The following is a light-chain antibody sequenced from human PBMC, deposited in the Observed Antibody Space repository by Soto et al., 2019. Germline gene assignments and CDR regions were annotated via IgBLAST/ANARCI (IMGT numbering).Light chain of an antibody. CDR2: GAS. V-gene: IGKV3-20*01. J-gene: IGKJ4*01. CDR1: QSISSDY. Sequence: DIALTQSPGTLSLSPGERATLSCRASQSISSDYLAWYQQKPGQAPRRLIYGASSRPTGTPDRFSGSGSGTDFTLTISRLEPGDFAVYYCHQYGSSPLTFGGGTKVDIK. CDR3: HQYGSSPLT.